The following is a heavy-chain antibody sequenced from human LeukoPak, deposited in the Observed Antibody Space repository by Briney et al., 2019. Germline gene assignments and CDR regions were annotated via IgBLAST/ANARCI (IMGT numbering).Heavy chain of an antibody. J-gene: IGHJ4*02. CDR1: GYSFTNYW. CDR3: ARPRNFASGNSPFDY. V-gene: IGHV5-51*01. CDR2: FYPDDSDT. Sequence: GESLKISCKGSGYSFTNYWIGWVRQMPGKGLEWMGIFYPDDSDTRYSPSFQGQVTFSADKSISTAYLQWSSLKASDTAMYYCARPRNFASGNSPFDYWGQGTLVTVSS. D-gene: IGHD3-10*01.